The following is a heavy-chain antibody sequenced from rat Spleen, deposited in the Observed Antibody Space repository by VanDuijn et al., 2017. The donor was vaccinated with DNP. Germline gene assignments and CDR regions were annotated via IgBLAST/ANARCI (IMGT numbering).Heavy chain of an antibody. Sequence: EVQLVESGGGLVQPGRSLKLSCAASGFTFSDYYMAWVRQAPKQGLGWVATINYDGSSTYYRDFVKGRFTISRDNAKSTLYLQMDSLRPEDTATYYCARRYYSGYFDYWGQGVMVAVSS. CDR2: INYDGSST. CDR1: GFTFSDYY. D-gene: IGHD1-1*01. J-gene: IGHJ2*01. CDR3: ARRYYSGYFDY. V-gene: IGHV5-7*01.